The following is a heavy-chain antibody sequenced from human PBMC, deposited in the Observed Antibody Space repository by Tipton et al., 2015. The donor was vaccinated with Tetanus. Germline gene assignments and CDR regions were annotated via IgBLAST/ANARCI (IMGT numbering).Heavy chain of an antibody. Sequence: GEALGNGDYYWSWIRQPPGKGLESIGYIYYSGSTYYNPSLKSRVTISVDTSKNQFSLSLTSVTAADTAVYFCARGLPREPSYLDYWGQGKQVTVSS. V-gene: IGHV4-30-4*01. D-gene: IGHD1-26*01. CDR1: GEALGNGDYY. J-gene: IGHJ4*02. CDR2: IYYSGST. CDR3: ARGLPREPSYLDY.